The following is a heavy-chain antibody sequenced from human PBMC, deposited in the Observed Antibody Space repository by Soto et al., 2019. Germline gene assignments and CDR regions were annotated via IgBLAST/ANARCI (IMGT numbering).Heavy chain of an antibody. D-gene: IGHD4-17*01. CDR3: ARREGDYGDYYFDY. Sequence: PGESLKISCKGSGYSFSTYSIGWVRQMPGKGLEWMGNIHSGDSNARYSPSFQGQVTISADKSISTAYLQWSSLKASDTAMYYCARREGDYGDYYFDYWGQGTLVTVPQ. CDR2: IHSGDSNA. CDR1: GYSFSTYS. J-gene: IGHJ4*02. V-gene: IGHV5-51*01.